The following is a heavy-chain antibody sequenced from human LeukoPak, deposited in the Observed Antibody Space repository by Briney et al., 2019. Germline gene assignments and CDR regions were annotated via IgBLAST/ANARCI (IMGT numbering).Heavy chain of an antibody. CDR3: AHRSLWFGEFIDAFDI. D-gene: IGHD3-10*01. CDR1: GFSLSTSGVG. Sequence: SGPTLVKPTQTLTLTCTFSGFSLSTSGVGVGWIRQPPGKALEWLALIYWNDDKRYSPSLKSRLTITKDTSKNQVVLTMTNMDPVDTATYYCAHRSLWFGEFIDAFDIWGQGTMVAVSS. V-gene: IGHV2-5*01. CDR2: IYWNDDK. J-gene: IGHJ3*02.